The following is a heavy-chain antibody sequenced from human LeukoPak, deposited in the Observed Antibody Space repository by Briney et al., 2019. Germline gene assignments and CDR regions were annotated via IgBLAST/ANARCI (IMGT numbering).Heavy chain of an antibody. CDR3: ARAHCTATSCHHFDY. J-gene: IGHJ4*02. CDR2: IYNSGGT. D-gene: IGHD2-2*01. V-gene: IGHV4-59*12. CDR1: GGSISSYY. Sequence: SETLSLTCTVSGGSISSYYWSWIRQPPGKGLEWIGYIYNSGGTNYNPSLESRVTMSVDTSKNQFSLKLSSVTAADTAVYYCARAHCTATSCHHFDYWGQGALVTVSS.